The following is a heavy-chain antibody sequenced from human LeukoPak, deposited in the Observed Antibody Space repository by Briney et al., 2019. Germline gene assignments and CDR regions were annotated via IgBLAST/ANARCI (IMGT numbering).Heavy chain of an antibody. Sequence: GGSLRLSCAASGFTLSNHAMSWVRQALGKGLEWVSAISGSGGNTYYADSVKGRFSISRDNSKNALFLQMNSLRAEDTAIYYCAKDRATVVTRGFDYWGQGSLVTVSS. V-gene: IGHV3-23*01. CDR1: GFTLSNHA. J-gene: IGHJ4*02. D-gene: IGHD4-23*01. CDR3: AKDRATVVTRGFDY. CDR2: ISGSGGNT.